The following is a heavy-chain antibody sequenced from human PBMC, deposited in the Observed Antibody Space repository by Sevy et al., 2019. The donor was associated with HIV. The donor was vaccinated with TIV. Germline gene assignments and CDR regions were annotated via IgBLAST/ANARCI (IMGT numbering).Heavy chain of an antibody. Sequence: GGSLRLSCAVSGFTFTNAAMTWVRQAPGKGLEWVSGITISGDRKYYADSVRGRVTISRDNSKNTVYLQMNSLIDEDTAVYYCAKEILPNGYWGQGTLVTVSS. CDR3: AKEILPNGY. CDR1: GFTFTNAA. CDR2: ITISGDRK. V-gene: IGHV3-23*01. J-gene: IGHJ4*02. D-gene: IGHD2-8*01.